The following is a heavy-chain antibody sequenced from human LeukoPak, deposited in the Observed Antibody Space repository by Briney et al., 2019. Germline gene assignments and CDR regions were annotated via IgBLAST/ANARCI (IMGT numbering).Heavy chain of an antibody. CDR2: INPRSGGT. CDR3: ARDVGEYCSSTNCYASHY. V-gene: IGHV1-2*02. D-gene: IGHD2-2*01. CDR1: GYTFTTNY. Sequence: GASVKVSCKASGYTFTTNYMHWVRQAPGQGLEWMGWINPRSGGTKYAQKFQGRVTMTRDTSISTAYMDLSSLRSDDTAVYYCARDVGEYCSSTNCYASHYWGQGTLVTVAS. J-gene: IGHJ4*02.